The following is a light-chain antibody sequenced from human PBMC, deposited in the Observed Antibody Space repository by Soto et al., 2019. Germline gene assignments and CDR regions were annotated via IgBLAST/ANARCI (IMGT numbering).Light chain of an antibody. CDR2: DAS. CDR1: QSISRS. V-gene: IGKV3-15*01. Sequence: EIVLTQSPAILSVSPGERATLSCRASQSISRSLAWYQQKPGQAPRLLISDASTRATGIPARFSGSGSGTEFTLTISSLQPEDVASYYCQKYNSAPRTFGQGTRLEIK. J-gene: IGKJ5*01. CDR3: QKYNSAPRT.